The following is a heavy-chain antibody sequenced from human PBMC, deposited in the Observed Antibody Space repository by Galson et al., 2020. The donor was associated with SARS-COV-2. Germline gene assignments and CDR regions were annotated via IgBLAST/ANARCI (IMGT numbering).Heavy chain of an antibody. Sequence: SETLSLTCSVSGDSINYNHNYWDRIRQPPGKGQQWIVSIYYDGSTYYNPSLRSRVTISVDTSKNQFSLTLTSVTAADTGFFYCARHAGNYGSNTYFDFWGQGTLVSVSS. CDR3: ARHAGNYGSNTYFDF. CDR1: GDSINYNHNY. V-gene: IGHV4-39*01. D-gene: IGHD4-17*01. J-gene: IGHJ4*02. CDR2: IYYDGST.